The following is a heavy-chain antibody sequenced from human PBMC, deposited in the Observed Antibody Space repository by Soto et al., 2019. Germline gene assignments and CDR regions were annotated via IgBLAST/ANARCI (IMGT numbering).Heavy chain of an antibody. J-gene: IGHJ4*02. Sequence: ASVKVSCKASGYTFTSYYMHWVRQAPGQGLEWIGIINPSGGSTSYAQKFQGRATMTRDTSTSPVYTEMSSLRPEDTAVYYCARDGSVDIVLMVYAGNFDYWGQGTLVTVSS. D-gene: IGHD2-8*01. V-gene: IGHV1-46*03. CDR3: ARDGSVDIVLMVYAGNFDY. CDR2: INPSGGST. CDR1: GYTFTSYY.